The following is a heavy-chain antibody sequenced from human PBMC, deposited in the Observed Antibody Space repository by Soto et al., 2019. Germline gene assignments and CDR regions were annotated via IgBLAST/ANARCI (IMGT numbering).Heavy chain of an antibody. CDR1: GYTLTSYA. D-gene: IGHD4-17*01. CDR3: AFLDYGDYIRY. Sequence: ASVKVSCKASGYTLTSYAMHWVRQAPGQGLEWMGWISAYNGNTNYAQKLQGRVTMTTDTSTSTAYMELRSLRSDDTAVYYCAFLDYGDYIRYWGQGTLVTVSS. CDR2: ISAYNGNT. V-gene: IGHV1-18*01. J-gene: IGHJ4*02.